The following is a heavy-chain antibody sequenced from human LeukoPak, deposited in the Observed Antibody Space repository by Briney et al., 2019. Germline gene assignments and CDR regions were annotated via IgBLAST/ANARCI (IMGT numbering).Heavy chain of an antibody. J-gene: IGHJ4*02. V-gene: IGHV3-53*01. CDR2: IYSGGGT. CDR1: GFTVSRNY. Sequence: QPGGSLRLSCAASGFTVSRNYMHWVRQAPGKGLEWVSIIYSGGGTSYADSVKGRFIISRDNSKNTLYLQMNSLRAEDTAVYYCARGWSYSSYWGQGTLVTVSS. CDR3: ARGWSYSSY. D-gene: IGHD1-26*01.